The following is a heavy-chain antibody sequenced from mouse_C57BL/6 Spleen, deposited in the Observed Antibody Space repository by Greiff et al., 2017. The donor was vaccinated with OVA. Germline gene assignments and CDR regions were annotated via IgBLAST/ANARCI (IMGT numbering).Heavy chain of an antibody. CDR3: ARTTVVATGHYFDY. CDR2: IDPSDSYT. J-gene: IGHJ2*01. D-gene: IGHD1-1*01. CDR1: GYTFTSYW. Sequence: QVQLQQPGAELVRPGTSVKLSCKASGYTFTSYWMHWVKQRPGQGLEWIGVIDPSDSYTNYNQKFKGKATLTVDTSSSTAYMQLSSLISEDSAVYYCARTTVVATGHYFDYWGQGTTLTVSS. V-gene: IGHV1-59*01.